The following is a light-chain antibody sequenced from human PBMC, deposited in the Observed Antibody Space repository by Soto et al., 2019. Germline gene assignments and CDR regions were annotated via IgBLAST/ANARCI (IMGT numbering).Light chain of an antibody. Sequence: DIQMTQSPSSLSASVGDRVTITCRASQSINNNLNWYQQKPGKAPKLLIYAASSLQSGVPSRFSGSGSGTVFTLTISSLRPEDVATSYCQQSYSILTFGQGTKVEIK. J-gene: IGKJ1*01. CDR2: AAS. CDR3: QQSYSILT. CDR1: QSINNN. V-gene: IGKV1-39*01.